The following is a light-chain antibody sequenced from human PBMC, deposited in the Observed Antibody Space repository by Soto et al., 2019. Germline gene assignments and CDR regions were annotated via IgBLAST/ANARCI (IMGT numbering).Light chain of an antibody. J-gene: IGKJ2*01. CDR3: HTYNTYSLHT. V-gene: IGKV1-5*01. CDR2: DAS. Sequence: DIQMTQSPSTLSASVGDRVTITCQASQNINNYLNWYQQKPGRAPKLLIYDASSLDSGVPSRFSGRGSGTEFTLTISSLQPDDCATYYCHTYNTYSLHTFGQGTKVDIK. CDR1: QNINNY.